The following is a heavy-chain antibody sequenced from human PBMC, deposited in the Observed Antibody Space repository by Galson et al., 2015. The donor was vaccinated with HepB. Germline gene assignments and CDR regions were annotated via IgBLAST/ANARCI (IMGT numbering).Heavy chain of an antibody. CDR2: ISAYNGNT. CDR1: GYTFTSYG. J-gene: IGHJ6*02. CDR3: ARDPHYSSGWTAYYYYGMDV. Sequence: SVKVSCKASGYTFTSYGISWVRQAPGQGLEWMGWISAYNGNTNYAQKLQGRVSMTTDTSTSTAYMELRSLRSDDTAVYYCARDPHYSSGWTAYYYYGMDVWGQGTTVTVSS. D-gene: IGHD6-19*01. V-gene: IGHV1-18*04.